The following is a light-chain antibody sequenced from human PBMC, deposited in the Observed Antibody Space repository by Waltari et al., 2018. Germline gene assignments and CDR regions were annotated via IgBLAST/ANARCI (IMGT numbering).Light chain of an antibody. CDR2: ATD. CDR3: ATWDDSLNGPV. CDR1: SSNIGRKG. J-gene: IGLJ2*01. V-gene: IGLV1-44*01. Sequence: QSVLTQPPSASGTPGQRVTLSCSGSSSNIGRKGVSWYQQFPGTAPRLLIFATDQRPSGVSDRFSSSKSGTSASLAISGLHSEDEAVYYCATWDDSLNGPVVGGGTTLTVL.